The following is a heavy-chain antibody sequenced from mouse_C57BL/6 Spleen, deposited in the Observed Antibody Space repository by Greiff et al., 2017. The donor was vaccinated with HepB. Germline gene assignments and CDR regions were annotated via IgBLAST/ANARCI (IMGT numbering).Heavy chain of an antibody. J-gene: IGHJ1*03. V-gene: IGHV1-72*01. D-gene: IGHD1-1*01. CDR3: ARSRHYYGSSYPPWYFDV. Sequence: GQLQQPGAGLVKPGPSVKLSCKAPGYTFTSYWMHWVKQRPGRGLGWIGRIDHNSGGTKYNEKFKSKATLTVDKPSSTAYMQLSSLTSEDSAVYYCARSRHYYGSSYPPWYFDVWGTGTTVTVSS. CDR1: GYTFTSYW. CDR2: IDHNSGGT.